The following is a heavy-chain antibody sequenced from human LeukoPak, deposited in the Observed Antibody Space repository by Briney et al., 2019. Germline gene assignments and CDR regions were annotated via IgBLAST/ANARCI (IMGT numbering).Heavy chain of an antibody. CDR3: ARRLVTAGITDFFDS. V-gene: IGHV3-23*01. CDR2: ISPAGDST. CDR1: GFSFSSYA. J-gene: IGHJ4*02. D-gene: IGHD2-2*01. Sequence: GGSLRLSCAASGFSFSSYAMSWVRQAPGAGLEWVSAISPAGDSTTDADSVKGRFTISRDNSKSTLYLQMNGLTAEDTALYYCARRLVTAGITDFFDSWGQGTLVSVSS.